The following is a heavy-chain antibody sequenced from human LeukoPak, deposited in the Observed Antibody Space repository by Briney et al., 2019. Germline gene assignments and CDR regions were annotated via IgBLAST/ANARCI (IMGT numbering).Heavy chain of an antibody. CDR2: IYFSGST. D-gene: IGHD6-13*01. V-gene: IGHV4-59*01. Sequence: SETLSLTCTVSGGSISSYYWSWIRQPPAKGLERIGYIYFSGSTNYNPSLTSRVTISVDTSRNQFSLQLSSVTPAATAVYYCARTSHAPGSSWLFDYWGQGTLVTVSS. CDR3: ARTSHAPGSSWLFDY. CDR1: GGSISSYY. J-gene: IGHJ4*02.